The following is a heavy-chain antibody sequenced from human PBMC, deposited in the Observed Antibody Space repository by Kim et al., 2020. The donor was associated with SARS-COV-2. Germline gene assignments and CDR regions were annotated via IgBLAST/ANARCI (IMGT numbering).Heavy chain of an antibody. CDR2: ISAYNGNT. J-gene: IGHJ6*02. CDR1: GYTFTSYG. V-gene: IGHV1-18*04. CDR3: ARRKGPYCSSTSCQSRHYYYYGMDV. D-gene: IGHD2-2*01. Sequence: ASVKVSCKASGYTFTSYGISWVRQAPGQGLERMGWISAYNGNTNYAQKLQGRVTMTTDTSTSTAYMELRSLRSDDTAVYYCARRKGPYCSSTSCQSRHYYYYGMDVWGQGTTVTVSS.